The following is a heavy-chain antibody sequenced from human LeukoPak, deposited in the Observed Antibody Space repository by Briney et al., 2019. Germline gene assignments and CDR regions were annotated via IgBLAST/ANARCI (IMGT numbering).Heavy chain of an antibody. D-gene: IGHD1-26*01. J-gene: IGHJ2*01. CDR1: GFTFSSYW. CDR2: IKTDGSEK. Sequence: GGSLRLSCEASGFTFSSYWMSWVRQAPGKGLEWVANIKTDGSEKYYVDSVKGRFTISRDNAKNTLYLQMNSLRAEDTAVYYCAREELLSWYFDLWGRGTLVTVSS. CDR3: AREELLSWYFDL. V-gene: IGHV3-7*03.